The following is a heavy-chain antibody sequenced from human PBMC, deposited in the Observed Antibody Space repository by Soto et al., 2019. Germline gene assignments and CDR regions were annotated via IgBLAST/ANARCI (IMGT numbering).Heavy chain of an antibody. J-gene: IGHJ4*02. CDR3: ARETYYYDISGYYHX. D-gene: IGHD3-22*01. CDR2: IYSGGRT. V-gene: IGHV3-53*01. Sequence: PLGSLILSFAASGVTVSSNYMSWVRQAPGKGLEWVSFIYSGGRTYYADSVKGLFTISRDNSKNTLYLQMNSLRAEDTAVYYCARETYYYDISGYYHXWGQVTPFTVSX. CDR1: GVTVSSNY.